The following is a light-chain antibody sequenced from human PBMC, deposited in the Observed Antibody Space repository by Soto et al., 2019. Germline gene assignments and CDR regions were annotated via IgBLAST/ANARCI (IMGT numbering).Light chain of an antibody. V-gene: IGKV3-20*01. J-gene: IGKJ5*01. CDR2: AAS. Sequence: DIVLTQSPGTLSFSSGERATLSCRASQTVINNQLAWYQQTPGQAPRLLIYAASSRATGIPDRFSGSGSGTDFTLTITRLEPEDSAMYYCQQYGSSGGITFGHGTRLETK. CDR3: QQYGSSGGIT. CDR1: QTVINNQ.